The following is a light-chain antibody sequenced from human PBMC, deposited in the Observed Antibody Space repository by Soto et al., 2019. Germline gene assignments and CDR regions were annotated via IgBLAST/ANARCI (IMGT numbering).Light chain of an antibody. CDR3: HQDINLPWT. Sequence: EIVLTQSPVTLSLSPGERATLSCRASQSVSSYLAWYQQKPGQAPRLLIYGASTRATGIPVRFTGSGAGTDFTLTISSLQPEDFAVYFCHQDINLPWTFGQGTKVDIK. J-gene: IGKJ1*01. CDR1: QSVSSY. CDR2: GAS. V-gene: IGKV3D-15*02.